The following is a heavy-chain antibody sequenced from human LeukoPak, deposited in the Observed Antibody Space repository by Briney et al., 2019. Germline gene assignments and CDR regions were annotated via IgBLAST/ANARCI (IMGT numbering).Heavy chain of an antibody. CDR1: GYTFTGYY. CDR2: INPNSGGT. D-gene: IGHD2-2*01. J-gene: IGHJ4*02. Sequence: ASVKVSCKASGYTFTGYYMHWVRQAPGQGLEWMGWINPNSGGTNYAQKFQGRVTMTRDTSISTAYMELSRLRSDDTVVYYCASPLYCSSTSCLSHWGQGTLVTVSS. V-gene: IGHV1-2*02. CDR3: ASPLYCSSTSCLSH.